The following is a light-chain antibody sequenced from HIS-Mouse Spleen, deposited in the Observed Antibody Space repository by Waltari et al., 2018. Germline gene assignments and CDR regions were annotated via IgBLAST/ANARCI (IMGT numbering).Light chain of an antibody. Sequence: DIQMTQSPSSVSAAVGDRVTITGRASQGIRSWLAWYQQKPGKAPKLLIYAASSLQRWVPSMFGGSGSGTDFTLTISSLQPEDFATYYCQQANSFPPTFVQGTKLEIK. V-gene: IGKV1-12*01. J-gene: IGKJ2*01. CDR1: QGIRSW. CDR2: AAS. CDR3: QQANSFPPT.